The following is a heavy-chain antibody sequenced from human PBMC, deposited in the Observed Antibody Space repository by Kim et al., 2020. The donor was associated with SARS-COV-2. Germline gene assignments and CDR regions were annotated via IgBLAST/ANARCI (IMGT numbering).Heavy chain of an antibody. CDR1: GYTFTSYD. D-gene: IGHD3-3*01. J-gene: IGHJ4*02. CDR3: ARGPSYDFWSGYYFDY. Sequence: ASVKVSCKASGYTFTSYDINWVRQATGQGLEWMGWMNPNSGNTGYAQKFQGRVTMTRNTSISTAYMELSSLRSEDTAVYYCARGPSYDFWSGYYFDYWGQGTLVTVSS. V-gene: IGHV1-8*01. CDR2: MNPNSGNT.